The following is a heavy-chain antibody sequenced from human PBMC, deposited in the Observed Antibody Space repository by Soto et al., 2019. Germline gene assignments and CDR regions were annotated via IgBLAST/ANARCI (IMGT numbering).Heavy chain of an antibody. Sequence: EVQLLESGGGLVQPGGSLRLSCAASGFTFSNYDLSWVRQAPGKGLEWVSAISGSGSNTYCADSVKGRLTISRDNSKNALYLQMSSLRADDTAVYYCAKGFHRSFDPWGQGTLVTVSS. CDR2: ISGSGSNT. J-gene: IGHJ5*02. V-gene: IGHV3-23*01. CDR1: GFTFSNYD. CDR3: AKGFHRSFDP. D-gene: IGHD2-21*01.